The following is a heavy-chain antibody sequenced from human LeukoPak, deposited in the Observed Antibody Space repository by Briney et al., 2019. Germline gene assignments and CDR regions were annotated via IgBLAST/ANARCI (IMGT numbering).Heavy chain of an antibody. CDR3: ARDTYYYDSSGYYPDY. CDR1: GFTFSDYY. Sequence: PGGSLRLSCAASGFTFSDYYMSWIRQAPGKGLEWVSYISSSGSTIYYADSVKGRFTISRDNAKNSLYLQMNSLRAEDTAVYYCARDTYYYDSSGYYPDYWGQGTLVTVSS. V-gene: IGHV3-11*01. D-gene: IGHD3-22*01. J-gene: IGHJ4*02. CDR2: ISSSGSTI.